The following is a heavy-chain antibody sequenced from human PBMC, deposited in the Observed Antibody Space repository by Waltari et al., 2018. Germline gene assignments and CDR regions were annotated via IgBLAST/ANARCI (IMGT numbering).Heavy chain of an antibody. J-gene: IGHJ4*02. CDR2: ISYDGSNK. CDR1: GFTFSSYG. Sequence: QVQLVESGGGVVQPGRSLRLSCAASGFTFSSYGMHWVRQAPGKGLEWVAVISYDGSNKYYADSVKGRFTISRDNSKNTLYLQMNSLRAEDTAVYYCAKDRGAAGLSFYFDYWGQGTLVTVSS. D-gene: IGHD6-13*01. V-gene: IGHV3-30*18. CDR3: AKDRGAAGLSFYFDY.